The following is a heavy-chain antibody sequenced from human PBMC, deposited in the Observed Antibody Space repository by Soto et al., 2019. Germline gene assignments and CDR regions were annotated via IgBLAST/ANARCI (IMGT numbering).Heavy chain of an antibody. V-gene: IGHV1-69*01. J-gene: IGHJ6*02. Sequence: QVQLVQSGPEVKKTGTSVKVSCKASGGTFSSRAISWVRQAPGQGLEWMGGIIPVFGRVNYAEKFQDRVTRTADESTGTVYMELSSLRSEVTALYYCANSRGGTFLGYHGMDIWGQGTTVSVSS. D-gene: IGHD3-16*01. CDR3: ANSRGGTFLGYHGMDI. CDR1: GGTFSSRA. CDR2: IIPVFGRV.